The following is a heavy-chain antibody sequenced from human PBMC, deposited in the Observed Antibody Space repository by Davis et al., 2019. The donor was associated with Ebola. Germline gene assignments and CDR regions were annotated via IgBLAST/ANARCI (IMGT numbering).Heavy chain of an antibody. J-gene: IGHJ5*02. Sequence: GGSLRLSCAASGLTVRSSHMSWVRQAPGKGLEWVSVLYSGDTTYYSESVKGRFTVSRHNSKNTLYLQMNSLRPEDTAMYYCARTTGDYYGTGWFDAWGQGTLVTVSS. CDR3: ARTTGDYYGTGWFDA. CDR1: GLTVRSSH. CDR2: LYSGDTT. D-gene: IGHD3-10*01. V-gene: IGHV3-53*04.